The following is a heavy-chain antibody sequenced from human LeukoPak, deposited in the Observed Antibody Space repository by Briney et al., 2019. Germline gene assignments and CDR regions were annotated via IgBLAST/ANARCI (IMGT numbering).Heavy chain of an antibody. CDR1: RCTFSSSS. Sequence: GGALRLSCAFSRCTFSSSSMNWVRQAPGRGREWVSSISSSSSYIYYADSVKGRFTISRDNAKNSLYLQMDSLRADDTAVYYCATSDDLWSGMDNWGQGTLVTVSS. CDR3: ATSDDLWSGMDN. CDR2: ISSSSSYI. V-gene: IGHV3-21*01. D-gene: IGHD3-3*01. J-gene: IGHJ4*02.